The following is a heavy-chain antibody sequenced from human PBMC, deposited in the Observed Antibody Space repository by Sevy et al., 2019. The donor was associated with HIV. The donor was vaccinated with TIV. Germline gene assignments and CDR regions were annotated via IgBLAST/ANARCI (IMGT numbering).Heavy chain of an antibody. Sequence: GGSLRLSCAASGFTVSSNYMSWVRQAPGKGLEWVSVIYSGGSTYYADSVKGRFTISRDNSKNTLYLQMNSLGAEDTAVYYCARGSRGLLWFGELSYYYYYGMDVWGQGTTVTVSS. V-gene: IGHV3-53*01. CDR2: IYSGGST. CDR3: ARGSRGLLWFGELSYYYYYGMDV. J-gene: IGHJ6*02. D-gene: IGHD3-10*01. CDR1: GFTVSSNY.